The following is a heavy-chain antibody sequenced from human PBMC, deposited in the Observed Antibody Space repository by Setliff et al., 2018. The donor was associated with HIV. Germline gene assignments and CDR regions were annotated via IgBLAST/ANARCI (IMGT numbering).Heavy chain of an antibody. CDR3: ARGPDGDYQYFQH. Sequence: ASVKVSCKASGYTFTTYAMHWVRQAPGQSLEWMGWINGGIGNTKYSQKFQGRVTMTRDTSISTVYMDLSRLRSGDTALYYCARGPDGDYQYFQHWGQGTLVTVSS. CDR1: GYTFTTYA. J-gene: IGHJ1*01. V-gene: IGHV1-3*01. CDR2: INGGIGNT. D-gene: IGHD4-17*01.